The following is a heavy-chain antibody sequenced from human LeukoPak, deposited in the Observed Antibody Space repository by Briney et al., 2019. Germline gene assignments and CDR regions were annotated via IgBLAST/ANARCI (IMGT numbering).Heavy chain of an antibody. CDR2: ISGDGDRT. Sequence: PGGSLRLSCAASGINFNTYAMHWVRQAPGKGLEWVSLISGDGDRTSYADSVKGRFTISRDNAKNTVYLQMNSLRAEDTAVYYCARDAYSGYDHPFDYWGQGTLVTVSS. J-gene: IGHJ4*02. CDR1: GINFNTYA. V-gene: IGHV3-43*02. CDR3: ARDAYSGYDHPFDY. D-gene: IGHD5-12*01.